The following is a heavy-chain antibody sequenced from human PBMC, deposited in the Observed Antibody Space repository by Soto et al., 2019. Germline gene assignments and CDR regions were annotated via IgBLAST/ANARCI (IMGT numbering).Heavy chain of an antibody. V-gene: IGHV3-49*03. CDR3: TRDAGYTSGHYFDY. CDR1: GFTFGDFA. Sequence: GVLRLSCSVSGFTFGDFAMSWFRQAPGKGLEWVGFIRSKPYGGTTEYAASVEGGFIISRDDSKSTAHLQMNSLKTEDTAVYYCTRDAGYTSGHYFDYWGQGTLVTVSS. J-gene: IGHJ4*02. D-gene: IGHD6-19*01. CDR2: IRSKPYGGTT.